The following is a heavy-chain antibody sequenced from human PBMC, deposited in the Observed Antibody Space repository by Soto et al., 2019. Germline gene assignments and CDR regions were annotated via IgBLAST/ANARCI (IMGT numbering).Heavy chain of an antibody. V-gene: IGHV4-31*03. CDR2: IYNSGGT. J-gene: IGHJ4*02. Sequence: QVQLQESGPGLVKPSQTLSLTCTVSGGSISSGGYYWSWIRQHPGKGLEWIGFIYNSGGTYYNPSLKSRVTISVDTSKNQFSLELSFVTAADTAVYYCARQDGDYLAYWGQGALVTVSS. CDR3: ARQDGDYLAY. CDR1: GGSISSGGYY. D-gene: IGHD4-17*01.